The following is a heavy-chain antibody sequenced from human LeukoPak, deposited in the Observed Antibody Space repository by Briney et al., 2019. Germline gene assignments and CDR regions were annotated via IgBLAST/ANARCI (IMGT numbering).Heavy chain of an antibody. D-gene: IGHD6-13*01. CDR2: IYTSGST. CDR1: GGSISSYY. Sequence: PSETLSLTCTVSGGSISSYYWSWIRQPAGKGLEWIGRIYTSGSTNYNPSLKSRVTMSVDTSKNQFSLKLSSVTAADTAVYYCASSSSSWFSNRYYYGMDVWGQGTTVTVSS. CDR3: ASSSSSWFSNRYYYGMDV. V-gene: IGHV4-4*07. J-gene: IGHJ6*02.